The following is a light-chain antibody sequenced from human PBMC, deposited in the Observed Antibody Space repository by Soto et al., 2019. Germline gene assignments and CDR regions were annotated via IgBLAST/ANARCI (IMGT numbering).Light chain of an antibody. J-gene: IGKJ3*01. CDR2: DAS. Sequence: KSQSPSSLSASVGDRVTITCRASQNINTYLNWYQQKPGKAPKLLIFDASSLQSGVPSRFSASGSRTDFSLTISSLQPEDFATYYCQQSSTAPFTFGPGTKVDIK. CDR1: QNINTY. V-gene: IGKV1-39*01. CDR3: QQSSTAPFT.